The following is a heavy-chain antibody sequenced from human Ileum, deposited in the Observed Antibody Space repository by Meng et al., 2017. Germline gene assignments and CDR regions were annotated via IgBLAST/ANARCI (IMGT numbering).Heavy chain of an antibody. D-gene: IGHD6-6*01. CDR3: ARGGIADRLSN. CDR1: GASFSGYY. J-gene: IGHJ4*02. CDR2: INDSGTT. Sequence: SETLSLTCGVYGASFSGYYWTWIRQPPGKGQEWIGEINDSGTTSYDPSLRSRVTISIDTSKNHYSLTLTSVTAADTAVYYCARGGIADRLSNWGLGTLVTVSS. V-gene: IGHV4-34*01.